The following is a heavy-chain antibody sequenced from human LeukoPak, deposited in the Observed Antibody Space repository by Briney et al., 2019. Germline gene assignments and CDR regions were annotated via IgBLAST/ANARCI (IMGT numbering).Heavy chain of an antibody. Sequence: PSETLSLTCAVSGGSISSGGYPWSWIRQPPGKGLEWIGYIYHSGSTYYNPSLKSRVTISVDRSKNQFSLKLSSVTAADTAVYYCARGNSRDSDYFDYWGQGTLVTVSS. J-gene: IGHJ4*02. CDR2: IYHSGST. V-gene: IGHV4-30-2*01. CDR3: ARGNSRDSDYFDY. D-gene: IGHD6-13*01. CDR1: GGSISSGGYP.